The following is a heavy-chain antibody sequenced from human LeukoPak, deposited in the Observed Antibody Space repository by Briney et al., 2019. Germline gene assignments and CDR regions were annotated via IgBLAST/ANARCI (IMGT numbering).Heavy chain of an antibody. CDR1: GGSISSYY. J-gene: IGHJ6*03. D-gene: IGHD3-10*01. CDR3: AGAVWFGVTDYYYYYMDV. Sequence: PSETLSLTCTVSGGSISSYYWSWIRQPPGKGLEWIGYIYYSGSTNYNPSLKSRVTISVDTSKNQFSLKLSSVTAADTAVYYCAGAVWFGVTDYYYYYMDVWGKGTTVTVSS. V-gene: IGHV4-59*01. CDR2: IYYSGST.